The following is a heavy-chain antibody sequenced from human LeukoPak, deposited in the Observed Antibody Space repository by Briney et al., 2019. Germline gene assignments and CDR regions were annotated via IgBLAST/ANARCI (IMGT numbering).Heavy chain of an antibody. CDR3: TTSRIQIASSEMF. CDR1: GGSISSTTFY. V-gene: IGHV4-39*01. Sequence: SETLSLTCTVSGGSISSTTFYGGWLRQPPGKGLECIGNINYSGNTYYNSSLKSRVTISMDPSKNQFSLKLTSVTAADTAVYFCTTSRIQIASSEMFWGQGTLLTVSS. J-gene: IGHJ4*02. CDR2: INYSGNT. D-gene: IGHD2-2*01.